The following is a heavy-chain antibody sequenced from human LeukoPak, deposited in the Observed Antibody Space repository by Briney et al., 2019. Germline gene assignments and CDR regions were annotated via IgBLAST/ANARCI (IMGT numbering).Heavy chain of an antibody. D-gene: IGHD6-13*01. CDR1: GYSFTSYW. CDR3: ARHTKGSSAAAGMIIDY. Sequence: GESLKISCNGSGYSFTSYWIGWVRQMPGQGLESVGIIYPGDSDTRYSPSFQVQVPISADQSISTAYLQWSSLKASDTAMYYCARHTKGSSAAAGMIIDYWGQGTLVTVSS. J-gene: IGHJ4*02. V-gene: IGHV5-51*01. CDR2: IYPGDSDT.